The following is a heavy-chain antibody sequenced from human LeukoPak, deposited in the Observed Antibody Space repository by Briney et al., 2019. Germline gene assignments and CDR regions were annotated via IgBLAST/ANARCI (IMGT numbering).Heavy chain of an antibody. CDR1: GFTFNSYS. CDR3: ARDIEGVPAKYYYDTS. J-gene: IGHJ4*02. V-gene: IGHV3-21*01. CDR2: ISSSSSYI. D-gene: IGHD3-22*01. Sequence: GGSLRLSCAASGFTFNSYSMTWVRQAPGKGLEWVSSISSSSSYIYYADSVKGRFTISRDNAKNSLYLQMNSLRAEDTAVYYCARDIEGVPAKYYYDTSWGQGTLVTVSS.